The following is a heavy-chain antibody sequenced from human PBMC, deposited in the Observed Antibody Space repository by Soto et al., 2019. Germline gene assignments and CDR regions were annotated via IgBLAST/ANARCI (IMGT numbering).Heavy chain of an antibody. D-gene: IGHD3-10*01. V-gene: IGHV3-7*03. CDR1: GFTFSSYW. Sequence: EVQLVESGGGLVQPGGSLRLSCAASGFTFSSYWMSWVRQAPGKGLEWVANIKQDGSEKYYVDSVKGRFTISRDNAKNSLYLQMNSLRAEDTAVYYCARDPGDYYGSGSWVYFDYWGQGTLVTVSS. CDR3: ARDPGDYYGSGSWVYFDY. J-gene: IGHJ4*02. CDR2: IKQDGSEK.